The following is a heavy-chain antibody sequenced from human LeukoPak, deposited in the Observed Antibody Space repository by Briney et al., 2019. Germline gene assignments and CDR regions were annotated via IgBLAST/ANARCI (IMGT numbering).Heavy chain of an antibody. CDR1: GGSISSSSYY. V-gene: IGHV4-39*07. CDR3: ARNGDRCLDY. J-gene: IGHJ4*02. Sequence: PSETLSLTCTVSGGSISSSSYYWGWIRQPPGKGLEWIGSIYYSGSTNYNPSLASRVTLSVDRSKNQFFLELASVTAADTATYYCARNGDRCLDYWGRGTLVTVSS. D-gene: IGHD7-27*01. CDR2: IYYSGST.